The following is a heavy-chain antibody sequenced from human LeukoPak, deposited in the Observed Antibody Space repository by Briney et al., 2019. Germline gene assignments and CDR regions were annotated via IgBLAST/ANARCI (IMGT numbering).Heavy chain of an antibody. J-gene: IGHJ4*02. CDR3: AKEFIAAAGTGVFDY. D-gene: IGHD6-13*01. Sequence: GGSLRLSCAASGFTFDDYAMHWVRQAPGKGLEWVSGISWNSGSIGYADSVKGRFTISRDNAKNSLYLQMNSLRAEDTALYYCAKEFIAAAGTGVFDYWGQGTLVTVSS. CDR2: ISWNSGSI. V-gene: IGHV3-9*01. CDR1: GFTFDDYA.